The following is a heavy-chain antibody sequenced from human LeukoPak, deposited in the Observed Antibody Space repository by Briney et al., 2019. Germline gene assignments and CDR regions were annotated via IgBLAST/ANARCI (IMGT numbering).Heavy chain of an antibody. CDR2: ISYDGSNK. Sequence: GGSLRLSCAASGFTFSSYAMHWVRQAPGKGLEWVAVISYDGSNKYYADSVKGRFTISRDNSKNTLYLQMNSLRAEDTAVYFCVRDRIGGEEYWGQGTLVTVSS. D-gene: IGHD3-16*01. J-gene: IGHJ4*02. V-gene: IGHV3-30-3*01. CDR1: GFTFSSYA. CDR3: VRDRIGGEEY.